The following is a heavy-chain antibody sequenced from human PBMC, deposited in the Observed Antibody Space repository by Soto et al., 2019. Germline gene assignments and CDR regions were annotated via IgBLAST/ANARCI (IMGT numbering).Heavy chain of an antibody. CDR2: INPNSGGT. CDR1: GYTFTGYY. CDR3: ARVPSHQRYFEWYYYYYGMDV. Sequence: ASVKVSCKASGYTFTGYYMHWVRQAPGQGLEWMGWINPNSGGTNYAQKFQGRVTMTRDTSISTAYMELSRLRSDDTAVYYCARVPSHQRYFEWYYYYYGMDVWGQGTTVTVSS. J-gene: IGHJ6*02. D-gene: IGHD3-9*01. V-gene: IGHV1-2*02.